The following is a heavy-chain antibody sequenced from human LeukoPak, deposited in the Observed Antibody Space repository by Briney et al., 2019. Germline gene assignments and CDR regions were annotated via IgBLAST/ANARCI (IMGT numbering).Heavy chain of an antibody. CDR2: IYTSGST. D-gene: IGHD6-19*01. CDR3: ARVRASGWHKMLDY. J-gene: IGHJ4*02. CDR1: GGSFSGYY. V-gene: IGHV4-59*10. Sequence: SETLSLTCAVYGGSFSGYYWSWIRQPPGKGLEWIGRIYTSGSTNYNPSLKSRVTISVDTSKNQFSLKLSSVTAADTAVYYCARVRASGWHKMLDYWGQGTLVTVSS.